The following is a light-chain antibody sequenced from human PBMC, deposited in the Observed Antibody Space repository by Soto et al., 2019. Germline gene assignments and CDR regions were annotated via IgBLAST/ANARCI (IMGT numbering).Light chain of an antibody. CDR1: TSNIGKNY. Sequence: QSVLTQPPSVSADPGQKVTISCSGSTSNIGKNYVGWYRQVPGTAPELVIFDFNKRPSGIPDRFSASKSGTSAALVITGLQAGDEAVYYCGTWDTKLRARVFGGGT. CDR2: DFN. J-gene: IGLJ2*01. CDR3: GTWDTKLRARV. V-gene: IGLV1-51*01.